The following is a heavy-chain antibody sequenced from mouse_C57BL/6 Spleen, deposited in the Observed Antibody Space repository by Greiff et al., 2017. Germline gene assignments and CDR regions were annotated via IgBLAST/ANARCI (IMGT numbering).Heavy chain of an antibody. V-gene: IGHV1-64*01. CDR2: IHPNSGST. Sequence: QVQLQQPGAELVKPGASVKLSCKASGYTFTSYWMHWVKQRPGQGLEWIGMIHPNSGSTNYNEKFKSKATLTVDKSSSTAYMQLSSLTSEDSAVYYCARLRGGRGLAYWGQGTLVTVSA. J-gene: IGHJ3*01. CDR1: GYTFTSYW. CDR3: ARLRGGRGLAY.